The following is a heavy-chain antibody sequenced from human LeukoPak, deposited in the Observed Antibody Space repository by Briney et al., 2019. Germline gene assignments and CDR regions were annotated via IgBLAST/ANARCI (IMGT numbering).Heavy chain of an antibody. J-gene: IGHJ5*02. D-gene: IGHD3-22*01. CDR3: ARGYYYQPRFDP. CDR1: GFIFSSYS. V-gene: IGHV3-30*04. Sequence: GGSLRLSCAASGFIFSSYSIHWVRQAPGKGLEWVAIISYDGSSKYYADSVKGRFTISRDNSKNTLYLQMNSLRAEDTAVYYCARGYYYQPRFDPWGQGTLVTVSS. CDR2: ISYDGSSK.